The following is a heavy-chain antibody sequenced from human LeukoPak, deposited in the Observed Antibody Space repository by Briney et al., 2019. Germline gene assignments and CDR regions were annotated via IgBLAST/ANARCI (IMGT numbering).Heavy chain of an antibody. CDR3: ARGRAAAGTPYYFDY. Sequence: SVKVSCKASGYTFTSYGISWVRQAPGQGLEWMGGIIPIFGTANYAQKFQGRVTITADESTSTAYMELCSLRSEDTAVYYCARGRAAAGTPYYFDYWGQGTLVTVSS. J-gene: IGHJ4*02. D-gene: IGHD6-13*01. CDR1: GYTFTSYG. CDR2: IIPIFGTA. V-gene: IGHV1-69*13.